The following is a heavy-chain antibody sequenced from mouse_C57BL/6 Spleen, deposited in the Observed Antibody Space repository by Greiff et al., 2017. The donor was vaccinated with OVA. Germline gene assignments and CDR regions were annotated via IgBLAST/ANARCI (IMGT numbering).Heavy chain of an antibody. CDR2: IDPEDGET. V-gene: IGHV14-2*01. Sequence: VQLQQSGAELVKPGASVKLSCTASGFNIKDYYMHWVKQRTEQGLEWIGRIDPEDGETKYAPKFQGKATITADPSSHTAYLQLSSLTSEDTAVYYCAFPDYYGSSYGDWYFDVWGTGTTVTVAS. CDR3: AFPDYYGSSYGDWYFDV. D-gene: IGHD1-1*01. J-gene: IGHJ1*03. CDR1: GFNIKDYY.